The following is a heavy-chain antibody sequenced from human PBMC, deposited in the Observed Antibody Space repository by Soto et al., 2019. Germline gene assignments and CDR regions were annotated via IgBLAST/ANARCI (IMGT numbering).Heavy chain of an antibody. Sequence: SETLSLTCTVSGGSISSYYLSWIRQPPGKGLEWIGYIYYSGSTNYNPSLKSRVTISVDTSKNQFSLKLSSVTAADTAVYYCARGKWEWELLGFHYYGMDVWGQGTTVTVSS. J-gene: IGHJ6*02. CDR3: ARGKWEWELLGFHYYGMDV. D-gene: IGHD1-26*01. CDR2: IYYSGST. CDR1: GGSISSYY. V-gene: IGHV4-59*01.